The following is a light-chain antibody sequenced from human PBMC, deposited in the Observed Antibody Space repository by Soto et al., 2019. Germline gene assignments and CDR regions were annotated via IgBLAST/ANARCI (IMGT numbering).Light chain of an antibody. CDR3: FSYTTSSAPYV. CDR1: SSDVGGYNY. J-gene: IGLJ1*01. Sequence: QSALTQPPSASGSPGQSVTISCAGTSSDVGGYNYVSWYQQYPGKVPKLMIYEVSERPSGVPDRFSGSKSGNTASLTISGLQAEDEAAYYCFSYTTSSAPYVFGTGTKVTVL. CDR2: EVS. V-gene: IGLV2-8*01.